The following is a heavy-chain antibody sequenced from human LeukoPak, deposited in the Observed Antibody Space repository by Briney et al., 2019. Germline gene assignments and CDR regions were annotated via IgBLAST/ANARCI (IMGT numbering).Heavy chain of an antibody. D-gene: IGHD3-10*01. CDR3: ARADRNYGYLFAF. CDR1: GFTFSAYS. J-gene: IGHJ4*02. Sequence: GGSLRLSCAASGFTFSAYSMNWVRQGPGKGLEWVSYISNTGSAIYYTDSVKGRFTISRDNAKNALYLQMNSLRDEDTAMYHCARADRNYGYLFAFWGQGTLVTVSS. CDR2: ISNTGSAI. V-gene: IGHV3-48*02.